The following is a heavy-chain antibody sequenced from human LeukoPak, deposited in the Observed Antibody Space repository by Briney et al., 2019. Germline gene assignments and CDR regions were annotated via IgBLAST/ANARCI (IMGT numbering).Heavy chain of an antibody. Sequence: GGSLRLSCAASGFTFSSYEMNWVRQAPGKGLEWVSYISSSGSTIYYADSVKGRFTISRDNAKNSLYLQMNSLRAEDTAVYYCARGGWEYTTLEGDYWGQGTLVTVSS. J-gene: IGHJ4*02. CDR3: ARGGWEYTTLEGDY. CDR1: GFTFSSYE. CDR2: ISSSGSTI. V-gene: IGHV3-48*03. D-gene: IGHD1-14*01.